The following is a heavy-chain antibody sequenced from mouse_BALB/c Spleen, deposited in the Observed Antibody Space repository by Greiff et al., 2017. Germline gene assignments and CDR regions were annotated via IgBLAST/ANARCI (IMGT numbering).Heavy chain of an antibody. J-gene: IGHJ4*01. V-gene: IGHV2-9*02. CDR3: ARDYEREGLPMDY. CDR1: GFSLTSYG. CDR2: IWAGGST. Sequence: QVQLQQSGPGLVAPSQSLSITCTVSGFSLTSYGVHWVRQPPGKGLEWLGVIWAGGSTNYNSALMSRLSISKDNSKSQVFLKMNSLQTDDTAMYYCARDYEREGLPMDYWGQGTSVTVSS. D-gene: IGHD2-3*01.